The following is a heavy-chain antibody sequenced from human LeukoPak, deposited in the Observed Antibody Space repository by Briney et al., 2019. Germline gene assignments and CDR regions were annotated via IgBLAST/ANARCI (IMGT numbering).Heavy chain of an antibody. V-gene: IGHV3-7*01. CDR2: IKQDGSEK. CDR1: EFTFSSYW. D-gene: IGHD2-2*01. J-gene: IGHJ5*02. CDR3: ARGIVVVPAAMGNWFDP. Sequence: GGSLRLSCAASEFTFSSYWMSWVRQAPGKGLEWVANIKQDGSEKYYVDSVKGRFTISRDNAKNSLYLQMNSLRAEDTAVYYCARGIVVVPAAMGNWFDPWGQGTLVTVSS.